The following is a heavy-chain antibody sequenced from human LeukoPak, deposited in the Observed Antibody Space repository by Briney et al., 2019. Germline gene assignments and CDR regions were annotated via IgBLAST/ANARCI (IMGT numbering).Heavy chain of an antibody. CDR3: ASGRGSYSPDY. J-gene: IGHJ4*02. CDR1: GFSFSVHE. D-gene: IGHD1-26*01. CDR2: LSSSGNA. V-gene: IGHV3-48*03. Sequence: GGSLRLSCAASGFSFSVHEMNWVRQAPGKGLEWVSYLSSSGNAYYADSVKGRFTISRDNSKNSLYLQMTSLRADDTAVYYCASGRGSYSPDYWGQGTLVTVSS.